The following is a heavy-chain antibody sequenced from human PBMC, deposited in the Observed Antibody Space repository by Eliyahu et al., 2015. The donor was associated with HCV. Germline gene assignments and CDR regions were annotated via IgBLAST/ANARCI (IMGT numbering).Heavy chain of an antibody. CDR3: TRAETPTDWFDP. D-gene: IGHD5-24*01. Sequence: QVHLVQSGAEVKKPGASVQVXCKASGYPFTNYYVHWVRQAPGQGLEWMGWMNPNSGGTHYAQKFRGRITMTRDTSISTAYMELSSLTSDDTAVYYCTRAETPTDWFDPWGQGTLVTVSS. CDR2: MNPNSGGT. V-gene: IGHV1-2*02. CDR1: GYPFTNYY. J-gene: IGHJ5*02.